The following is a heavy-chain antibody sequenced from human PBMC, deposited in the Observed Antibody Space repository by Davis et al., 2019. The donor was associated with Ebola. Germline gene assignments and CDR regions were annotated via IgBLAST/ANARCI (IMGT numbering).Heavy chain of an antibody. J-gene: IGHJ4*02. CDR3: TTRVERWLQNWGRFVY. CDR2: IHSSGTT. CDR1: GGSFSAHY. Sequence: MPSETLSLTCTVSGGSFSAHYWSWIRQSPGKGLEWIGDIHSSGTTKYNPSLKGRFTMSLDTSKRQFFLSLNSVTAADSAIYYCTTRVERWLQNWGRFVYWGQGTLVAVSS. V-gene: IGHV4-34*01. D-gene: IGHD5-24*01.